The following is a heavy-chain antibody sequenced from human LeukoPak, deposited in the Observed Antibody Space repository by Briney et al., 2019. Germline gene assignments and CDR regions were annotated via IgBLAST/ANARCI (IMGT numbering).Heavy chain of an antibody. CDR2: IYTSGST. CDR1: GGSISSYY. Sequence: SETLSLTCTVSGGSISSYYWSWIRQPAGKGLEWIGRIYTSGSTNYNPSLKSRVTMSVDTSKNQFSLKLSSVTAADTAVYYCASDTLSEIYDLGAFVIWGQGTMVTVSS. D-gene: IGHD3-22*01. V-gene: IGHV4-4*07. CDR3: ASDTLSEIYDLGAFVI. J-gene: IGHJ3*02.